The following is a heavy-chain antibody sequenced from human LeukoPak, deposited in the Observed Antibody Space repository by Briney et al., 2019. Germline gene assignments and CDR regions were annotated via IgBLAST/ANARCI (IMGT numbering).Heavy chain of an antibody. V-gene: IGHV4-34*01. D-gene: IGHD6-6*01. Sequence: SETLSLTCAVYGGSFSGYYWSWIRQPPGKGLEWIGEINHSGSTNYNPSLKSRVTISVDTSKNQFSLRLSSVTAADTAVYYCARDRGYSSSPGGWFDPCGQGTLVTVSS. CDR2: INHSGST. CDR1: GGSFSGYY. J-gene: IGHJ5*02. CDR3: ARDRGYSSSPGGWFDP.